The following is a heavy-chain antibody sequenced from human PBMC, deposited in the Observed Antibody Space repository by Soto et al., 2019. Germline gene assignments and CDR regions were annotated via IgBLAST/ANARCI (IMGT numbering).Heavy chain of an antibody. J-gene: IGHJ4*02. CDR2: ISGGGGTM. V-gene: IGHV3-48*04. Sequence: EVQVVESGGGSVQPGGSLRLSCAASGFTFSRYTMNWVRQAPGKGLEWLSYISGGGGTMSYADSVKGRVTISRDNAKNSLYLQMDSLRAEDTAVYYCARDKSRTYSIDYWGQGTLVTVSS. CDR3: ARDKSRTYSIDY. D-gene: IGHD1-26*01. CDR1: GFTFSRYT.